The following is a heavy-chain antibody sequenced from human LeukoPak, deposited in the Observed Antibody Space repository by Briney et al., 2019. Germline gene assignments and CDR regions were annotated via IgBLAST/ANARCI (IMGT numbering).Heavy chain of an antibody. CDR3: AKAPKRGSWYFDY. Sequence: GGSLRLSCAASGFTFSSYGMSWVRQAPGKGLEWVSAISGSGGSTYYADSVKGRFTISRGNSKNTLYLQMNTLRSEDTAVYYCAKAPKRGSWYFDYWGQGTLVTVSS. D-gene: IGHD6-13*01. CDR1: GFTFSSYG. J-gene: IGHJ4*02. CDR2: ISGSGGST. V-gene: IGHV3-23*01.